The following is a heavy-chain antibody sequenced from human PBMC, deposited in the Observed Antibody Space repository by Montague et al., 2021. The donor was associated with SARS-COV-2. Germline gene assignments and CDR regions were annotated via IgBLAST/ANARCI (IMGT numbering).Heavy chain of an antibody. CDR3: AHREEDNNGHSWFDP. CDR2: IYWTDGK. CDR1: GFSLDTRGSG. V-gene: IGHV2-5*01. J-gene: IGHJ5*02. D-gene: IGHD5-12*01. Sequence: PALVKPTQTFTLICSFSGFSLDTRGSGVAWIRQPPGKALEWLGTIYWTDGKHYNSSLKSRFSMSKDTSKNQVVLILTDVETADTATYFCAHREEDNNGHSWFDPWGQGTLGTGS.